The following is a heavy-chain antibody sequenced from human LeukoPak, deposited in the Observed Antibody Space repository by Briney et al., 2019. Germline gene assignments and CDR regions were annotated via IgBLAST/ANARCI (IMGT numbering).Heavy chain of an antibody. CDR1: GFTFSSYE. D-gene: IGHD5-18*01. V-gene: IGHV3-48*03. CDR3: ARVGYSYGPYYFDY. Sequence: GGSLRLSCAASGFTFSSYEMNWVRQAPGKGLEWVSYISSSGSTIYYADSVKGRFTISRDNAKNSLYQQMNSLRAEDTAVYYCARVGYSYGPYYFDYWGQGTLVTVSS. J-gene: IGHJ4*02. CDR2: ISSSGSTI.